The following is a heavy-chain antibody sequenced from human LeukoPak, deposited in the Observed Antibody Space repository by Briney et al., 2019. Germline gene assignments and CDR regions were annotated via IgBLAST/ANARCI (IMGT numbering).Heavy chain of an antibody. Sequence: ASVKVSCKASGYTFTSYGISWVRQAPGQGLEWMGWISAYNGNTNYAQKLQGRVTMTTDTSTSTAYMELRSLRSDDTAVYYCARDTYYYGSGSSSLFDYWGQGTLVTVSS. CDR2: ISAYNGNT. CDR1: GYTFTSYG. J-gene: IGHJ4*02. CDR3: ARDTYYYGSGSSSLFDY. D-gene: IGHD3-10*01. V-gene: IGHV1-18*01.